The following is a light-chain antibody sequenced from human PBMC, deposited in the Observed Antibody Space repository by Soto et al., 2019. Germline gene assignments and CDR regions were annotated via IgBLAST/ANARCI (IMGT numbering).Light chain of an antibody. Sequence: QSVLTQPPSVSGAPGQRVTISCTGSRSNIGAGYDVHWYQRVPATAPKLLIYRDTTRPSGVPDRFSGSKSGTSASLAITGLLAEDEADYYCQSYDSSLSGSIVFGAGTKVNVL. J-gene: IGLJ1*01. CDR3: QSYDSSLSGSIV. V-gene: IGLV1-40*01. CDR1: RSNIGAGYD. CDR2: RDT.